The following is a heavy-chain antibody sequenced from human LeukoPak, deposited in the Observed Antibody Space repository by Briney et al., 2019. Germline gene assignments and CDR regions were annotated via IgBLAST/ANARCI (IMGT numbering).Heavy chain of an antibody. CDR1: GGSFSGYY. V-gene: IGHV4-34*01. D-gene: IGHD1-7*01. CDR2: INHSGST. J-gene: IGHJ4*02. CDR3: ARGAWYYIY. Sequence: SETLSLTCAVYGGSFSGYYWSWIRQPPGKGLEWIGEINHSGSTNYNPSLKSRVTISVDTSKNQFSLKLSSVTAADTAVYYCARGAWYYIYWGQGTLVSVSS.